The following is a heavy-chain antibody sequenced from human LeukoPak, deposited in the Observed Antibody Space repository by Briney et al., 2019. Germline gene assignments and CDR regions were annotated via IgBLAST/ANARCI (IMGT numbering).Heavy chain of an antibody. CDR3: ARRAIFGSTKRNNWFDP. CDR1: GGSINSSGYY. Sequence: SETLSLTCSVSGGSINSSGYYWGWIRQPPGKGLEWIGEINHSGSTNYNPSLKSRVTISVDTSKNQFSLKLSSVTAADTAVYYCARRAIFGSTKRNNWFDPWGQGTLVTVSS. CDR2: INHSGST. D-gene: IGHD3-3*01. V-gene: IGHV4-39*07. J-gene: IGHJ5*02.